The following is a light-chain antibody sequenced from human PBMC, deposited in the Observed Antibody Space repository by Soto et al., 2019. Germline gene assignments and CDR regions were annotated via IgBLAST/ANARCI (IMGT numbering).Light chain of an antibody. CDR2: DNN. J-gene: IGLJ2*01. CDR3: GTWDSSLEEVV. Sequence: QSVLTQPPSVSAAPGQTVTISCSGSRSNIGNNLVSWYQQLPGTAPRVLIYDNNQRPSGIPDRFSGSKSGTSATLGITGLQTGDEAHYYCGTWDSSLEEVVFGGGTKLTVL. V-gene: IGLV1-51*01. CDR1: RSNIGNNL.